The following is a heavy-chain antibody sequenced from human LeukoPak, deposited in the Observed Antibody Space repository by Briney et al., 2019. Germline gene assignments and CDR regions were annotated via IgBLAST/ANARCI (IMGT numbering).Heavy chain of an antibody. CDR3: TREYVDYYYGMDV. V-gene: IGHV3-49*03. D-gene: IGHD3-16*01. CDR2: IRSKAYGGTT. CDR1: GFTFGDYA. Sequence: GRSLRLSCTASGFTFGDYAMSWFRQAPGKGLEWVGLIRSKAYGGTTEYAASVKGRFTISRDDSKSIAYLQMNSLKTEDTAVYYCTREYVDYYYGMDVWGQGTTVTVSS. J-gene: IGHJ6*02.